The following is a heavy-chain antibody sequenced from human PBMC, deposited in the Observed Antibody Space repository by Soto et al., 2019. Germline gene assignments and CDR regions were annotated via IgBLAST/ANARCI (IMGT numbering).Heavy chain of an antibody. J-gene: IGHJ5*01. Sequence: ASVKVSCKASGYTFTNNDVTWVRQAIGQGLEWMGWMNPGSGDTGYAQKFQGRVTMTRDISIATAYMELSSLRSEDTAIYYCARMASFGSLNWFDPWGQGTLVTVSS. V-gene: IGHV1-8*01. D-gene: IGHD5-18*01. CDR1: GYTFTNND. CDR3: ARMASFGSLNWFDP. CDR2: MNPGSGDT.